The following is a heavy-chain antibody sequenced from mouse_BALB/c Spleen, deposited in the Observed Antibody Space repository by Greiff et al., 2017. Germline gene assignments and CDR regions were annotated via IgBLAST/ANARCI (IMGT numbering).Heavy chain of an antibody. CDR3: ARNGYGSSDY. Sequence: VHVKQSGAELVKPGASVKLSCTASGFNIKDTYMHWVKQRPEQGLEWIGRIDPANGNTKYDPKFQGKATITADTSSNTAYLQLSSLTSEDTAVYYCARNGYGSSDYWGQGTTLTVSS. CDR2: IDPANGNT. V-gene: IGHV14-3*02. J-gene: IGHJ2*01. D-gene: IGHD1-1*01. CDR1: GFNIKDTY.